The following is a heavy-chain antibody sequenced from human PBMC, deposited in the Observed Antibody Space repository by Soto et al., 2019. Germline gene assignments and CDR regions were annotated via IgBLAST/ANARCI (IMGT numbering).Heavy chain of an antibody. CDR2: ISAYNGNT. J-gene: IGHJ3*02. Sequence: ASVKVSCKASGGTFSSYAISWVRQAPGQGLEWMGWISAYNGNTNYAQKHQGRVTMTTDTSTSTAYMDLRSLRSDDTAVYYCARVPSSWPRAAFDIWGQGTMVTVSS. D-gene: IGHD6-13*01. V-gene: IGHV1-18*01. CDR3: ARVPSSWPRAAFDI. CDR1: GGTFSSYA.